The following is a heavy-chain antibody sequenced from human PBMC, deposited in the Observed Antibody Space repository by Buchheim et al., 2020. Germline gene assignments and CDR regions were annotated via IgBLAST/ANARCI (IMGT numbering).Heavy chain of an antibody. V-gene: IGHV3-33*01. CDR2: IWYDGSNK. J-gene: IGHJ6*02. CDR1: GFTFSDYG. D-gene: IGHD6-6*01. Sequence: QVWVVESGGGVVQPGTSLRLSCAASGFTFSDYGMHWVRQAPGKGLEWVTFIWYDGSNKFYADSVKGRFTISRDNSKNTLFLQMNSLRAEDTAVYYCARGGIAAREDDYAMDVWGQGTT. CDR3: ARGGIAAREDDYAMDV.